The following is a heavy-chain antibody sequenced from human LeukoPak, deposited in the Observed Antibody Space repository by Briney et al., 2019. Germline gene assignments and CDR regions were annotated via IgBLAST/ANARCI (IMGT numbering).Heavy chain of an antibody. CDR3: ARAATMIVVVAPFDP. D-gene: IGHD3-22*01. Sequence: SVKVSCKASGGTFSSYAISWVRQAPGQGLEWMGGIIPIFGTANYAQRFQGRVTITADESTSTAYMELSSLRSEDTAVYYCARAATMIVVVAPFDPWGQGTLVTVSS. J-gene: IGHJ5*02. CDR1: GGTFSSYA. CDR2: IIPIFGTA. V-gene: IGHV1-69*01.